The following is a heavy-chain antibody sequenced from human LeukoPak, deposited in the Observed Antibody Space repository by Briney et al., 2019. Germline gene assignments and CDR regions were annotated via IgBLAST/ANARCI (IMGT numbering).Heavy chain of an antibody. V-gene: IGHV3-30*18. J-gene: IGHJ4*02. D-gene: IGHD3-10*01. CDR2: ISYDGSNE. CDR3: AKGETYYYGSGSYLLFDY. CDR1: GFTFSSYG. Sequence: PGRSLRLSCVASGFTFSSYGMHWVRQAPGKGLEWVAFISYDGSNENIADSVKGRFTISRDNSKNTLYLQMNSLRAEDTAVYYCAKGETYYYGSGSYLLFDYWGQGTLVTVSS.